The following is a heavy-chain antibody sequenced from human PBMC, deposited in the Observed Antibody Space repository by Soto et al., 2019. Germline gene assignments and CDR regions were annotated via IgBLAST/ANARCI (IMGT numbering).Heavy chain of an antibody. Sequence: GGSLRLSCAASGFTFSRYSMNWVRQAPGKGLEWASSISSTTNYIYYADSMKGRFTVSRDNAKNSVYLDMNSLSAEDTAVYYCARESEDLTSNFDYWGQGTLVTVSS. CDR2: ISSTTNYI. V-gene: IGHV3-21*01. CDR3: ARESEDLTSNFDY. J-gene: IGHJ4*02. CDR1: GFTFSRYS.